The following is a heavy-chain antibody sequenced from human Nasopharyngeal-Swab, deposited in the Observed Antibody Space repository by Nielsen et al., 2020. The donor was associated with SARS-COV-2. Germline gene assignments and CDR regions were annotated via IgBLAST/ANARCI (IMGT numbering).Heavy chain of an antibody. Sequence: GASLKISCAASGFTFSDYYMSWIRQAPGKGLEWVSYISSSGSTIYYADSVKGRFTISRDNAKNSLYLQMNSLRAEDTAVYYCARERGEHPDPAFDIWGRGTMVTVSS. D-gene: IGHD1/OR15-1a*01. J-gene: IGHJ3*02. CDR1: GFTFSDYY. CDR2: ISSSGSTI. V-gene: IGHV3-11*01. CDR3: ARERGEHPDPAFDI.